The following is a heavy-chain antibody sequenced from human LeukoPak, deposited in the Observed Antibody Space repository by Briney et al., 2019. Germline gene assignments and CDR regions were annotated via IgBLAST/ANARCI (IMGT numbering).Heavy chain of an antibody. Sequence: ASVKVSCKASGYTFTSYGISWVRQAPGQGLEWMGWISACNGNTNYAQKLQGRVTMTTDTSTSTAYMELRSLRSDDTAVYYCARGSAGYDFWSGYYYYYYMDVWGKGTTVTVSS. J-gene: IGHJ6*03. CDR3: ARGSAGYDFWSGYYYYYYMDV. CDR1: GYTFTSYG. V-gene: IGHV1-18*01. D-gene: IGHD3-3*01. CDR2: ISACNGNT.